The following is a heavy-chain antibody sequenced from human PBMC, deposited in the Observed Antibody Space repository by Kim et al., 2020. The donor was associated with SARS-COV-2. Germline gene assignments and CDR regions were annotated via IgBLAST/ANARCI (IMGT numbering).Heavy chain of an antibody. J-gene: IGHJ3*02. V-gene: IGHV4-31*03. CDR2: IYYSGTT. D-gene: IGHD3-16*01. Sequence: SETLSLTCTVSGVSLRSGGYYWIWMRQHPGKGPEYIGYIYYSGTTYYNPSLKSRLTILQDMSKNYFSLKLTSVTAADTAVYYCARSLGASMPTEHGLDIWGQGTMVIVSS. CDR1: GVSLRSGGYY. CDR3: ARSLGASMPTEHGLDI.